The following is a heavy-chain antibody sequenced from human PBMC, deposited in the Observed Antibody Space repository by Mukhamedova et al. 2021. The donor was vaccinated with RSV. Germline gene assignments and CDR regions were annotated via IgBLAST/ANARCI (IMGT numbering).Heavy chain of an antibody. CDR2: IYTSGST. CDR1: GSYY. D-gene: IGHD3-9*01. J-gene: IGHJ5*01. Sequence: GSYYWSWIRQPAGKGLEWIGRIYTSGSTNYNPSLKSRVTISVDTPKNQFSLKLSSVTAADTAVYYCARSCERYDILTGREYNWF. CDR3: ARSCERYDILTGREYNWF. V-gene: IGHV4-61*02.